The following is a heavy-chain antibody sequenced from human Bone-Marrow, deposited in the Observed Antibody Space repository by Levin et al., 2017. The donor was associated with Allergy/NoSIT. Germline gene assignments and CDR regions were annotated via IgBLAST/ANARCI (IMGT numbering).Heavy chain of an antibody. V-gene: IGHV5-51*01. CDR3: AREGAIPFAY. CDR1: GSNFDSYW. D-gene: IGHD2-2*02. J-gene: IGHJ4*02. Sequence: KPGGSLRLSCQASGSNFDSYWIAWVRQMPGKGLEWMGIIYPGDSDTRYSPSFQGQVTMSADKSITTAYLQWSSLKASDTAMYYCAREGAIPFAYWGQGTLVTVSS. CDR2: IYPGDSDT.